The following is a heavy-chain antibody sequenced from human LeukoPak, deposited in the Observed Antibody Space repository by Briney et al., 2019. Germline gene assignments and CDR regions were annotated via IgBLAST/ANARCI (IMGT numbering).Heavy chain of an antibody. D-gene: IGHD2-15*01. V-gene: IGHV1-18*01. J-gene: IGHJ4*02. CDR1: GYTFTSYG. CDR2: ISAYNGNT. CDR3: ARTCSGGSCYSGYFDY. Sequence: APVKVSCKASGYTFTSYGISWVRQAPGQGLEWMGWISAYNGNTNYAQKLQGRVTMTTDTSTSTAYMELRSLRSDDTAVYYCARTCSGGSCYSGYFDYWGQGTLVTVSS.